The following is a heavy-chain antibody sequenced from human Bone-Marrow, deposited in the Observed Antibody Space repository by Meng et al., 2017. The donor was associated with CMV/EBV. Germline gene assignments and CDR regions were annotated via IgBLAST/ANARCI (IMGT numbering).Heavy chain of an antibody. CDR1: GFTFSSYS. Sequence: GGSLRLSCAASGFTFSSYSMNWVRQAPGKGLEWVSSISSSSSYIYYADSVKGRFTISRDNAKNSLYLQMNSLRAEDTAVYYCARDPYSRSWGGWFDPWGQGPLVPVDS. J-gene: IGHJ5*02. D-gene: IGHD6-13*01. CDR2: ISSSSSYI. V-gene: IGHV3-21*04. CDR3: ARDPYSRSWGGWFDP.